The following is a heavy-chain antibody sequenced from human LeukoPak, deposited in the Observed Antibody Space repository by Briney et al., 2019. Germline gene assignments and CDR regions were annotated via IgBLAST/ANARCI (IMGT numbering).Heavy chain of an antibody. CDR2: INPSGGST. D-gene: IGHD3-22*01. J-gene: IGHJ4*02. V-gene: IGHV1-46*01. CDR1: GYTFTSNY. CDR3: AIYDSSGYYSSDY. Sequence: GASVKVSCKAFGYTFTSNYMHWVRQAPGQGLEWMGIINPSGGSTSYAQKFQGRVTMTRDMSTSTVYMELSSLRSEDTAVYYCAIYDSSGYYSSDYWGQGTLVTVSS.